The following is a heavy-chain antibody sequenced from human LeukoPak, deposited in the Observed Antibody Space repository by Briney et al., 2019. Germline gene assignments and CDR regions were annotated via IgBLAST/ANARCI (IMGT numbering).Heavy chain of an antibody. J-gene: IGHJ4*02. D-gene: IGHD5-18*01. CDR1: GASISSYY. Sequence: SETLSLTCTVSGASISSYYWSWIRQPPGKGLEWIGYIYYSGRTKYNPSLKSRVTISLDTSKNQFSLKLSSVTAVDTAVYYCAVGYNYGYLDYWGQGTLVTVSS. V-gene: IGHV4-59*01. CDR2: IYYSGRT. CDR3: AVGYNYGYLDY.